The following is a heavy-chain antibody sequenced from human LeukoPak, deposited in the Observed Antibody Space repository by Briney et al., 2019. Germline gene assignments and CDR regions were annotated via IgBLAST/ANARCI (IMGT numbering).Heavy chain of an antibody. CDR1: GFTFSSYW. V-gene: IGHV3-74*01. CDR2: INTDGSST. D-gene: IGHD3-10*01. CDR3: ARVAGGAFDS. Sequence: GGFLRLSCAASGFTFSSYWMHWVRHAPGKGLVWVSRINTDGSSTIYADSVKGRFTISRDNAKNTLYLQMNSLRAEDTAIYYCARVAGGAFDSWGHGTLVTVSS. J-gene: IGHJ4*01.